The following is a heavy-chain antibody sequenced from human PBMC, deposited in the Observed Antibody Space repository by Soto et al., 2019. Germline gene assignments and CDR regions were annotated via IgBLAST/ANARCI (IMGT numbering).Heavy chain of an antibody. CDR2: IYYAGSP. V-gene: IGHV4-39*02. Sequence: QLQLQESGPGLVKPSETLSLTCSVSGGYISSTGHYWGWIRQPPGKGLEWIGNIYYAGSPYYNPSLKSRVTLSVDTSKNHFSLALTSVTAADTAVYYCARLRGVVTVDYWGQGALVTVSS. CDR3: ARLRGVVTVDY. CDR1: GGYISSTGHY. D-gene: IGHD2-21*02. J-gene: IGHJ4*02.